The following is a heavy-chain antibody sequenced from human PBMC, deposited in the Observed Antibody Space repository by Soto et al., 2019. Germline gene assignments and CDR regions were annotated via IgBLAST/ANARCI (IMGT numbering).Heavy chain of an antibody. D-gene: IGHD3-9*01. CDR2: IIPLSGIP. V-gene: IGHV1-69*08. Sequence: QVQLVQSGAAVKKPGSSVKVACKTSGGTFNSDTISWVRQAPGRGLEWMGRIIPLSGIPHYAQKFRCRVTVTTDTSTSTFYMELISLQPEDTAVYCCMTDRLTGYFGPWGQGTQATGS. CDR1: GGTFNSDT. CDR3: MTDRLTGYFGP. J-gene: IGHJ5*02.